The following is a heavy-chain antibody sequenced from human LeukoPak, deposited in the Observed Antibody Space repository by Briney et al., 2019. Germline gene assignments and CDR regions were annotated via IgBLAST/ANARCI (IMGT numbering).Heavy chain of an antibody. CDR1: GFTFSNYG. V-gene: IGHV3-30*18. J-gene: IGHJ6*02. D-gene: IGHD2-15*01. CDR3: AEASYCSGGSCYHYGMDV. CDR2: ISYDGSNK. Sequence: PGGSLRLSCAASGFTFSNYGMHWVRQAPGKGLEWVAVISYDGSNKYYAGSVKGRFTISRDNSKNTLYLQMNSLRAEDTAVYYCAEASYCSGGSCYHYGMDVWGQGTTVTVSS.